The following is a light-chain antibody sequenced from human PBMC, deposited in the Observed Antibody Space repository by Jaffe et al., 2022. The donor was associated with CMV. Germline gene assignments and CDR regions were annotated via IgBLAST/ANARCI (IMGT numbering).Light chain of an antibody. CDR2: DVS. J-gene: IGLJ2*01. Sequence: QSALTQPASVSGSPGQSITISCAGTSSDAAYYKFVSWYQQHAEKAPKLIIYDVSFRPSGVSNRFSGSKSANTASLTVSGLQAEDEADYYCSSYTTNGTLEFGGGTKLTVL. V-gene: IGLV2-14*03. CDR1: SSDAAYYKF. CDR3: SSYTTNGTLE.